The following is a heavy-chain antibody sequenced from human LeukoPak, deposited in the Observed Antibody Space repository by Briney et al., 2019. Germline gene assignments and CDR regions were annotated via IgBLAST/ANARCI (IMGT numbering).Heavy chain of an antibody. J-gene: IGHJ5*02. CDR2: IYYSGST. Sequence: SETLSLTCTVSGGSISSNYWSWIRQPPGEGLEWIGYIYYSGSTNYNPSLKSRVTISVDTSKNQFSLKLSSVTAADTAVYYGARHGYSSGSLAWFDPWGQGTQVTVSS. D-gene: IGHD6-19*01. CDR1: GGSISSNY. V-gene: IGHV4-59*01. CDR3: ARHGYSSGSLAWFDP.